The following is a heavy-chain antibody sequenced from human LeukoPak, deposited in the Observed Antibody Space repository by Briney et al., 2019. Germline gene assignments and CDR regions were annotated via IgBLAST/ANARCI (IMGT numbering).Heavy chain of an antibody. CDR1: GYTFTGDY. CDR2: INPNSGGT. V-gene: IGHV1-2*02. D-gene: IGHD2-15*01. Sequence: GASVKVSCKASGYTFTGDYIHWVRQAPGQGLEWMGWINPNSGGTDYAQRFQDRVTMTRDTSNSIVSMELSRLRSDDTAVYYCAGGYCSGGSCYWFDPWGQGTLVTVSS. J-gene: IGHJ5*02. CDR3: AGGYCSGGSCYWFDP.